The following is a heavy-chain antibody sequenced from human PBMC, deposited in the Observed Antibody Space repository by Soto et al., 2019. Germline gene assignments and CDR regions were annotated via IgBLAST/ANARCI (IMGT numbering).Heavy chain of an antibody. CDR2: IHYSGST. D-gene: IGHD2-21*01. V-gene: IGHV4-61*01. Sequence: QMQLQESGPGLVKPSETLSLTCTVPGGSVSIGTYYWSWIRQPPGKGLEWIGFIHYSGSTNYNPSLKSRVTMSVDTSKNQFSLKLTSVNAADTAVYYCTRGGDAYKNGHWGQGTLVTVSS. CDR3: TRGGDAYKNGH. CDR1: GGSVSIGTYY. J-gene: IGHJ4*02.